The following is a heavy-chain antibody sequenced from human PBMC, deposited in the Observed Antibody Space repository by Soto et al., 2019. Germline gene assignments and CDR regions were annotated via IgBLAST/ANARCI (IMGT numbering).Heavy chain of an antibody. CDR2: ISSNGGVK. V-gene: IGHV3-64*01. CDR1: GFTLSGYA. Sequence: EVQLAESGGGLAQPGGSLRLSCAASGFTLSGYAMDWVRQAPGKGLEYVSGISSNGGVKYYAHSVQGRFTISRDNTKNTGYLQMGSLRPEDMAVYYCARRARPDFYYMDVWGKGTTVTVSS. CDR3: ARRARPDFYYMDV. D-gene: IGHD6-6*01. J-gene: IGHJ6*03.